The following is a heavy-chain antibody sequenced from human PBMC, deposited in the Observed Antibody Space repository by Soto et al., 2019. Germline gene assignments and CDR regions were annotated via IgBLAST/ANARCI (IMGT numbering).Heavy chain of an antibody. D-gene: IGHD2-15*01. J-gene: IGHJ6*03. CDR1: GFSLSTSGVG. CDR3: AYSYCSGGSCFPYYYYYYMDV. V-gene: IGHV2-5*02. CDR2: IYWDDDK. Sequence: SGPTLVNPTQTLTLTCTFSGFSLSTSGVGVGWIRQPPGKALEWLALIYWDDDKRYSPSLKSRLTITKDTSKNQVVLTMTNMDPVDTATYYFAYSYCSGGSCFPYYYYYYMDVWGKGTTVTVSS.